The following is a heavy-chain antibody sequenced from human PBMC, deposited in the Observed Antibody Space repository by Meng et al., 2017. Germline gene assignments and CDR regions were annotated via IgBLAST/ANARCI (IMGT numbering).Heavy chain of an antibody. V-gene: IGHV3-30*04. CDR1: GFTFSSYA. D-gene: IGHD1-26*01. CDR2: ISYDGSNK. CDR3: ARDLLRKRGSYYFDY. J-gene: IGHJ4*02. Sequence: GESLKISCAASGFTFSSYAMHWVRQAPGKGLEWVAVISYDGSNKYYADSVKGRFTISRDNSKNTLYLQMSSLRAEDTAVYYCARDLLRKRGSYYFDYWGQGTQVTVSS.